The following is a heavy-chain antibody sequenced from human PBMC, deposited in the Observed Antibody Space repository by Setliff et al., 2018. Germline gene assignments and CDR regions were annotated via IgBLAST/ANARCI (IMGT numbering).Heavy chain of an antibody. V-gene: IGHV1-18*01. CDR3: SRLVRFCTRTTCQRLSGDEY. J-gene: IGHJ4*02. CDR2: ISPYTGNT. D-gene: IGHD2-8*01. CDR1: GYTFINFG. Sequence: ASVKVSCKASGYTFINFGISWVRQAPGQGLEWVGWISPYTGNTYYAPRLQDRVTLTADTSTNTAYMELRSLISDDTAVYYCSRLVRFCTRTTCQRLSGDEYFGQGTLVTVSS.